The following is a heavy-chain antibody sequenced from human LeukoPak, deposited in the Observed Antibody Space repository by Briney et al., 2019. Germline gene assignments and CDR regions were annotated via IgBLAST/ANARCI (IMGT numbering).Heavy chain of an antibody. V-gene: IGHV4-4*07. CDR1: SGSISGYY. CDR3: ARGVFCSSTSCYFPDFDY. D-gene: IGHD2-2*01. J-gene: IGHJ4*02. Sequence: SETLSLTCSVSSGSISGYYWSWIRQPAGKGLEWIGRIYTSGSTNSNPSLKSRVTISVDTSKNQFSLKLSSVTAADTAVYYCARGVFCSSTSCYFPDFDYWGQGTLVTVSS. CDR2: IYTSGST.